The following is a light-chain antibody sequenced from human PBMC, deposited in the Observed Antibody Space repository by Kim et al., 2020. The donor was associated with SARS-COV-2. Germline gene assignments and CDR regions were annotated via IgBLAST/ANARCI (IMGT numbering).Light chain of an antibody. J-gene: IGLJ1*01. CDR1: KLGDKY. Sequence: SYELTQPPSVSVFPGQTASITCSGDKLGDKYASWYQQKSGQSPVLVIYQDNKRPSVIPERFSGSNSGNTATLTISGTQAMDEADYYCQAWDSSTYVFGPG. V-gene: IGLV3-1*01. CDR3: QAWDSSTYV. CDR2: QDN.